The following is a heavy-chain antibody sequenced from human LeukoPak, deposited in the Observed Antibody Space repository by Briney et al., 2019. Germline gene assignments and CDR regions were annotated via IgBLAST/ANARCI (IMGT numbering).Heavy chain of an antibody. J-gene: IGHJ4*02. D-gene: IGHD5-12*01. Sequence: GASVKVSCKASGYTFTSYYMHWVRQAPGQGLEWMGWINPNSGGTNYAQKFQGRVTMTRDTSISTAYMELSRLRSDDTAVYYCAREVFVVATTGLDYWGQGTLVTVSS. V-gene: IGHV1-2*02. CDR1: GYTFTSYY. CDR3: AREVFVVATTGLDY. CDR2: INPNSGGT.